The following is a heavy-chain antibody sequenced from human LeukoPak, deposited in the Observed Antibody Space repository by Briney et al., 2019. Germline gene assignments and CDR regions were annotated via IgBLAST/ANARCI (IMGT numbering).Heavy chain of an antibody. V-gene: IGHV7-4-1*02. CDR1: GYTFTSYA. CDR2: INTNTGNP. D-gene: IGHD6-13*01. Sequence: ASVKVSCKASGYTFTSYAMNWVRQAPGQGLEWMGWINTNTGNPTYAQGFTGRFVFSLDTSVSTAYLQISSLKAEDAAVYYCASTIAAAPDVYYYMDVWGKGTTVTVSS. J-gene: IGHJ6*03. CDR3: ASTIAAAPDVYYYMDV.